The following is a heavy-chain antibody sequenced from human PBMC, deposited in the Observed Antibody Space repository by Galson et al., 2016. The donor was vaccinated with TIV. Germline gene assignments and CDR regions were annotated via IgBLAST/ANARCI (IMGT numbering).Heavy chain of an antibody. CDR3: TRRKNYGGDAFDL. J-gene: IGHJ3*01. CDR1: GFTFSSYA. D-gene: IGHD4-23*01. CDR2: IVGTGGTT. V-gene: IGHV3-23*01. Sequence: SLRLSCAASGFTFSSYAMHWVRQAPGKGLEWVSGIVGTGGTTYYADSVKGRFSISRDNSKNTLYLQMNSLRGEDTALYCCTRRKNYGGDAFDLWGQGTLVTVSS.